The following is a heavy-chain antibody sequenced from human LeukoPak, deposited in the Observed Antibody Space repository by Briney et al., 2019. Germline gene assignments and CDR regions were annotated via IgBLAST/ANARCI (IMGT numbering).Heavy chain of an antibody. D-gene: IGHD3-10*01. J-gene: IGHJ6*02. V-gene: IGHV6-1*01. CDR1: GDSVSSKSVA. Sequence: HSQTLSLTCAISGDSVSSKSVAWSWIRQSPSRGLEWLGKTYHRSKWYNDFAESVKRRISINPDTSKNQFSLQLNSVTPEDTAVYYCARNYYGIDVWGQGTTVTVSS. CDR3: ARNYYGIDV. CDR2: TYHRSKWYN.